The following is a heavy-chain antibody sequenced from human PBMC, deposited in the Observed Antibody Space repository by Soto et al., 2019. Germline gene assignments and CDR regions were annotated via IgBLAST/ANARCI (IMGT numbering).Heavy chain of an antibody. J-gene: IGHJ6*02. CDR3: TRVAGKKLYYYGMDV. CDR1: GGSISSGGYY. Sequence: SETLSLTCTVSGGSISSGGYYWSWIRQHPGKGLEWIGYIYYSGSTYYNPSLKSRVTISVDTSKNQFSLKLSSVTAADTAVYYCTRVAGKKLYYYGMDVWGQGTTVTASS. D-gene: IGHD6-19*01. CDR2: IYYSGST. V-gene: IGHV4-31*03.